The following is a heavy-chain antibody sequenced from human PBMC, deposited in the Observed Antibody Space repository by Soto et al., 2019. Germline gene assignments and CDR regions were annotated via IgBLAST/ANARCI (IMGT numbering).Heavy chain of an antibody. D-gene: IGHD3-22*01. CDR3: ARDGLGSSGYYYPGDYYYGMDV. CDR2: IIPIFGTA. CDR1: GGTFSSYA. J-gene: IGHJ6*02. Sequence: GASVKVSCKASGGTFSSYAISWVRQAPGQGLEWMGGIIPIFGTANYAQKFQGRVTITADESASTAYMELSSLRSEDTAVYYCARDGLGSSGYYYPGDYYYGMDVWGQGTTVTVSS. V-gene: IGHV1-69*13.